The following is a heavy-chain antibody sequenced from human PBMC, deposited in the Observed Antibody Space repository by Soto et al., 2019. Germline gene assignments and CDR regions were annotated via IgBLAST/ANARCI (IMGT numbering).Heavy chain of an antibody. Sequence: GGSLRLSCAASGFTFSSYAMHWVRQAPGKGLEWVAVISYDGSNKYYADSVKGRFTISRDNSKNTLYLQMNSLRAEDTAVYYCARGVAARPDDYYYYGMDVWGQGTTVTVSS. CDR1: GFTFSSYA. J-gene: IGHJ6*02. CDR3: ARGVAARPDDYYYYGMDV. CDR2: ISYDGSNK. V-gene: IGHV3-30-3*01. D-gene: IGHD6-6*01.